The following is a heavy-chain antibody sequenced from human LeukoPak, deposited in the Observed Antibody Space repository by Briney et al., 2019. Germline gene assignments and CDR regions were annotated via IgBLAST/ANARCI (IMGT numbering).Heavy chain of an antibody. V-gene: IGHV3-66*01. D-gene: IGHD1-1*01. Sequence: GGSLRLSCAASGFTVSSNYMSWVRQAPGKGLEWVSVIYSGGSTYYADSVKGRFTISRDNSKNTLYLQMNSLRAEDTAVYYCERVSGLDGTLDYWGQGTLVTVSS. CDR1: GFTVSSNY. CDR3: ERVSGLDGTLDY. CDR2: IYSGGST. J-gene: IGHJ4*02.